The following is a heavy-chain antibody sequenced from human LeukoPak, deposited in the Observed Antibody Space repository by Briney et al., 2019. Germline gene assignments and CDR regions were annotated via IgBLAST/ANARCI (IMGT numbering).Heavy chain of an antibody. CDR2: AYTSGSP. CDR1: GGSISSSY. V-gene: IGHV4-4*09. CDR3: ARGAGRFDNWFDP. Sequence: TSGTLSLSCTVSGGSISSSYWGWIRQPPGKGLEWIAYAYTSGSPNYYASLVSRVIISLDTSKNQFSLKLSSVTTADTAVYYWARGAGRFDNWFDPWGQGILVTVSS. J-gene: IGHJ5*01. D-gene: IGHD3-16*01.